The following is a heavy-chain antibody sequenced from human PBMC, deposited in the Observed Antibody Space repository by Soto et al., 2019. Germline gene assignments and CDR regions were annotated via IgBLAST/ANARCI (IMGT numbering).Heavy chain of an antibody. CDR2: IDYGGST. D-gene: IGHD3-10*01. CDR3: ARQEGGVLLWFGELLSGSHYGMDV. CDR1: GGSISSSSYC. Sequence: SETLSLTCTVSGGSISSSSYCWGWLRQPPGKGLGGIGSIDYGGSTYYNPSLKSRVTISVDTSKNLFSLKLSSVTAADTAVYYCARQEGGVLLWFGELLSGSHYGMDVWGQGTTVTVSS. J-gene: IGHJ6*02. V-gene: IGHV4-39*01.